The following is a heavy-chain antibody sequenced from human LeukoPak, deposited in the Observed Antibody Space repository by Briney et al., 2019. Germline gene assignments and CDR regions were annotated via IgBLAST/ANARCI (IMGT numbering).Heavy chain of an antibody. CDR3: ARGGNYYGVYFDY. J-gene: IGHJ4*02. V-gene: IGHV4-61*03. Sequence: PSETLSLTCTVSGGSVSSGRYYWSWIRQPPGKGLEWIGYIYYSGSTNYNPSLKSRVTISVDTSKNHFSLKLSSVTAADTAVYYCARGGNYYGVYFDYWGQGTLVTVSS. D-gene: IGHD3-22*01. CDR1: GGSVSSGRYY. CDR2: IYYSGST.